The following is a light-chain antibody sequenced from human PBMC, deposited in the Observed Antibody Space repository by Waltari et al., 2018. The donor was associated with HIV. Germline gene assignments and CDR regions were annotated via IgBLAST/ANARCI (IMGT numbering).Light chain of an antibody. J-gene: IGKJ1*01. CDR2: KAS. V-gene: IGKV1-5*03. Sequence: DIQMTQSPSTLSAFVGDRVTITCRASQSINTWLAWYQQKPGKAPKVLIYKASSLESGVPSRFSGSGSGTEFTLTISSLQPDDSATYYCQQYSTYAWAFDQGTKVEIK. CDR3: QQYSTYAWA. CDR1: QSINTW.